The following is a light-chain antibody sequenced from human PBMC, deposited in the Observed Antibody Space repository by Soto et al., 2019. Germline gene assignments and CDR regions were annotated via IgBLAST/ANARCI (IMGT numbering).Light chain of an antibody. Sequence: QSVLTQPASVSGSPGQSITISCTGTSGDVGTYNYVSWYQQHPGKAPRLMIYEVSNRPSGVSNRFSGSKSDNTASLTISGLQAEDEADYYCSSYTSSSTLVFGGGTKVTVL. V-gene: IGLV2-14*01. CDR1: SGDVGTYNY. CDR2: EVS. J-gene: IGLJ2*01. CDR3: SSYTSSSTLV.